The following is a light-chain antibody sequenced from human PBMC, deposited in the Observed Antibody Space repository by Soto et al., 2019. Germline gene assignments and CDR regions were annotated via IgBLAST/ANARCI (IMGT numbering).Light chain of an antibody. CDR3: CSFAVDSII. CDR1: SSDVGAYNY. Sequence: QAVLTQPRSVSGSPGQSVIISCTGTSSDVGAYNYVSWYQQFPGKAPKLMIYDVTKRPSGVPDRFSGSKSGNTASLTISGLQADDEGEYYCCSFAVDSIIFGGGTKLTVL. CDR2: DVT. V-gene: IGLV2-11*01. J-gene: IGLJ2*01.